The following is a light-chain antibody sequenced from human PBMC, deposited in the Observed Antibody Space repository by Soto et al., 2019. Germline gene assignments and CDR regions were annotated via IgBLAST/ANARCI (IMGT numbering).Light chain of an antibody. CDR1: QSISTY. Sequence: DIQMTQSPSSLSVSVGDGVTITCRASQSISTYLNWYRQKPGKAPELLIYGAYTLHSGVPSRFSGGGSGTHFTLTISGLQPEDFATYYCQESSSTWPFGQVTNVAIK. V-gene: IGKV1-39*01. CDR2: GAY. J-gene: IGKJ1*01. CDR3: QESSSTWP.